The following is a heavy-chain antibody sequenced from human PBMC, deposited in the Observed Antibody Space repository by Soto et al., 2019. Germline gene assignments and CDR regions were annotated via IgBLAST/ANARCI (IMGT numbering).Heavy chain of an antibody. D-gene: IGHD7-27*01. CDR2: ISSSSSYI. V-gene: IGHV3-21*01. J-gene: IGHJ3*02. CDR1: GFTFSSYS. CDR3: ARDQWDRTGDLFDAFDI. Sequence: GGSLRLSCAASGFTFSSYSMNWVRQAPGKGLEWVSSISSSSSYIYYADSVKGRFTISRDNAKNSLYLQMNSLRAEDTAVYYCARDQWDRTGDLFDAFDIWGQGTMVTVSS.